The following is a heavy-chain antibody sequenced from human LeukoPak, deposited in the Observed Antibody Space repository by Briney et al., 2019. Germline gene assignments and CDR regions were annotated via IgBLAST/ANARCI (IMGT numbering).Heavy chain of an antibody. D-gene: IGHD4-11*01. Sequence: GGFLRLSCATSGFTFSHYGMHWVRQAPGKGLEWVAVIWNDGSNKYYGDSVKGRFTISRDNSQNTLYLQMNSLRVEDTAVYYCAKDAQRGFDYSNSLESWGQGTLVTVSS. CDR2: IWNDGSNK. J-gene: IGHJ5*01. CDR1: GFTFSHYG. CDR3: AKDAQRGFDYSNSLES. V-gene: IGHV3-33*06.